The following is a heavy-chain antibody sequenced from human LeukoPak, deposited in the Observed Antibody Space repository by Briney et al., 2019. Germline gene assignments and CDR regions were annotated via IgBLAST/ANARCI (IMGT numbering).Heavy chain of an antibody. CDR3: ARQEEVGATSFDY. Sequence: ASETLSLTCTVSGGSISSSSYYWGWIRQPPGKGLEWNGSIYYSGSPYYNPSLKSRVPISVDTSKNQFSLKLSSVTAADTAVYYCARQEEVGATSFDYWGQGTLVTVSS. D-gene: IGHD1-26*01. V-gene: IGHV4-39*01. CDR2: IYYSGSP. J-gene: IGHJ4*02. CDR1: GGSISSSSYY.